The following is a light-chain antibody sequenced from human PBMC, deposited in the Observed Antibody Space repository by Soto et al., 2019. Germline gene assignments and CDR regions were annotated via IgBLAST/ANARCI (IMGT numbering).Light chain of an antibody. Sequence: QSVLTQPPSVSGAPGQRVTISCTGSSSNIGSGYDVHWYQQLPGTAPKVLIYHNSNRPSGVPDRFSGSKSGTSASLAITGLQDEDEADYYCQSYDNSLSTYVVFGGGTKLTVL. CDR2: HNS. CDR1: SSNIGSGYD. CDR3: QSYDNSLSTYVV. V-gene: IGLV1-40*01. J-gene: IGLJ2*01.